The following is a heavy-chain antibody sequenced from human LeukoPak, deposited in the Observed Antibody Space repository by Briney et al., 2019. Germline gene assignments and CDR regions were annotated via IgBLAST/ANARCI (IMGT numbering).Heavy chain of an antibody. D-gene: IGHD3-10*01. Sequence: ASVKVSCKASGYTFTSHDINWVRQATGQGLEWMGWMNPNSGNTGYAQKFQGRVTMTRNTSISTAYMELSSLRSEDTAVYYCATGQLWFGDSDYWGQGTLVTVSS. CDR3: ATGQLWFGDSDY. CDR1: GYTFTSHD. V-gene: IGHV1-8*01. J-gene: IGHJ4*02. CDR2: MNPNSGNT.